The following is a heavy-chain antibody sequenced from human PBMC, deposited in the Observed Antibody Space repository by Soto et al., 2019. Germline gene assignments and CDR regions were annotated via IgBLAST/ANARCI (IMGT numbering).Heavy chain of an antibody. Sequence: ASVKVSCKASGYTFTSYYMHWVRQAPGQGLEWMGIINPSGGSTSYAQKFQGRVTTSRDSTRNSLYLYMDSLRVEDTATYYCVRGTPTPGRDIWGRGTTVTVSS. D-gene: IGHD1-1*01. CDR1: GYTFTSYY. J-gene: IGHJ6*02. CDR3: VRGTPTPGRDI. CDR2: INPSGGST. V-gene: IGHV1-46*01.